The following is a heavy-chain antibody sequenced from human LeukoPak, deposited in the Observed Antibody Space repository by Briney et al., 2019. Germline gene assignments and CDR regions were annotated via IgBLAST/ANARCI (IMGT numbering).Heavy chain of an antibody. J-gene: IGHJ4*02. CDR2: ISSSSSYI. CDR1: GFTFSSYT. CDR3: AREVAAAASFDY. Sequence: PGGSLRLSCAASGFTFSSYTMNWVRQAPGKGLEWVSSISSSSSYIYYADSVKGRFTISRDNAKNSLYLQMNSLRAEDTAVYYCAREVAAAASFDYWGQGTLVTVSS. V-gene: IGHV3-21*01. D-gene: IGHD6-13*01.